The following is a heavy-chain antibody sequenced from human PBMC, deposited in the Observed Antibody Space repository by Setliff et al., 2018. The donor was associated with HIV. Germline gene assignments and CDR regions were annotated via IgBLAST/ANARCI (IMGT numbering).Heavy chain of an antibody. CDR3: TTDGIVVVPAAMPGDYYYGMDV. CDR2: IKSKTDGETT. V-gene: IGHV3-15*01. J-gene: IGHJ6*02. D-gene: IGHD2-2*01. Sequence: WIRQPPGKGLEWVGLIKSKTDGETTYYAAPVKGRFIISRDDSEKTLYLQMNSLKTGDTAVYYCTTDGIVVVPAAMPGDYYYGMDVWGQGTTVTVSS.